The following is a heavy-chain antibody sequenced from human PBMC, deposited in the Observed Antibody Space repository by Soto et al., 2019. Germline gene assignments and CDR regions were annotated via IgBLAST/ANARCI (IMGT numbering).Heavy chain of an antibody. Sequence: ASVKVSCKASGYTFTSYAMHWVRQAPGQRLEWMGWINAGNGNTKYSQKFQGRVTMTRDTSTSTVYMELSSLRSEDTAVYYCARDRGVSSPSSDRYYYYGMDVWGQGTTVTVSS. CDR3: ARDRGVSSPSSDRYYYYGMDV. CDR1: GYTFTSYA. D-gene: IGHD6-6*01. J-gene: IGHJ6*02. CDR2: INAGNGNT. V-gene: IGHV1-3*01.